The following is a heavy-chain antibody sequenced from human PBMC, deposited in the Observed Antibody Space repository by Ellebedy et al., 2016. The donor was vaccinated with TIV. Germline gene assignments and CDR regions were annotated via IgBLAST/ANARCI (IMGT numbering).Heavy chain of an antibody. J-gene: IGHJ6*04. Sequence: GGSLRLXXAASGFTFSNYWMLWVRQAPGRGLEWVANIKQDESEKYYVDSVKGRFTISRDNAKNSLYLQMNSLRVEDTAVYYCGRAMDVWGKGTTVTVSS. CDR1: GFTFSNYW. V-gene: IGHV3-7*01. CDR2: IKQDESEK. CDR3: GRAMDV.